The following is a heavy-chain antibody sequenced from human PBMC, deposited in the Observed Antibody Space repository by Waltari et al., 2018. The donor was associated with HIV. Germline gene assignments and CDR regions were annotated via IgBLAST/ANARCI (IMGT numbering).Heavy chain of an antibody. D-gene: IGHD3-10*01. V-gene: IGHV3-48*01. CDR2: ITSGSDVI. J-gene: IGHJ4*02. CDR1: GFSFSRHT. CDR3: ARDFRDFSGNWGFDS. Sequence: EGQVQESGGGFIQPGGCLRLSCAASGFSFSRHTMNWVRQVPGKGLEWISYITSGSDVIYYADSVKGRFTISRDNAASSLYLQMNSLRGEDTAVYYCARDFRDFSGNWGFDSWGQGTLVTVSS.